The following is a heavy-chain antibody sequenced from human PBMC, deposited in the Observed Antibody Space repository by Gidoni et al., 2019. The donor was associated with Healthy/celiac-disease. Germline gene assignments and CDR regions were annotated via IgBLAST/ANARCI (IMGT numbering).Heavy chain of an antibody. CDR3: ARDRDDNWFDP. Sequence: EVQLVESGGGLVQPGGSLRLSCAASGFTVSSNYMSWVRQAPGKGLEWVSVIYSGGSTYYADSVKGRFTISRDNSKNTLYLQMNSLRAEDTAVYYCARDRDDNWFDPWGQGTLVTVSS. CDR1: GFTVSSNY. V-gene: IGHV3-66*02. D-gene: IGHD3-10*01. CDR2: IYSGGST. J-gene: IGHJ5*02.